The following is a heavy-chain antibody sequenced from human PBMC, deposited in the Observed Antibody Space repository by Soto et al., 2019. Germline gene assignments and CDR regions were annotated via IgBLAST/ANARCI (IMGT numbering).Heavy chain of an antibody. CDR3: ARADCSGGSCYSVYSSGMDV. CDR1: GGSISSGGYY. CDR2: IYYSGST. D-gene: IGHD2-15*01. Sequence: SETLSLTCTVSGGSISSGGYYWSWIRQHPGKGLEWIGYIYYSGSTYYNPSLKSRVTISVDTSKNQFSLKLSSVTAADTAVYYCARADCSGGSCYSVYSSGMDVWGQATMVTVSS. J-gene: IGHJ6*02. V-gene: IGHV4-31*02.